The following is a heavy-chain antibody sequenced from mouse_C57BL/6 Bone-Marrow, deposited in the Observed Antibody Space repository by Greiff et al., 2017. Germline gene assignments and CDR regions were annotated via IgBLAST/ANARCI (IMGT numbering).Heavy chain of an antibody. CDR1: GYTFTSYW. CDR3: ARPYDGYYYAMDY. D-gene: IGHD2-3*01. Sequence: VQLQQSGAELVRPGTSVKLSCKASGYTFTSYWMHWVKQRPGQGLEWIGVIDPSDSYTNYNQKFKGKATLTVDTSSSTAYMQLSSLTSEDSAVYYCARPYDGYYYAMDYWGQGTSVTVSS. V-gene: IGHV1-59*01. J-gene: IGHJ4*01. CDR2: IDPSDSYT.